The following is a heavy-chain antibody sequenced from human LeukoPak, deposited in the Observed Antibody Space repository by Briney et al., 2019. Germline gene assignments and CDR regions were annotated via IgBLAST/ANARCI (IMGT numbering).Heavy chain of an antibody. CDR2: IAYDGSNK. J-gene: IGHJ4*02. Sequence: GGSLRLSCTASGFTFGRYAMHWLRQAPGKGLEWVAVIAYDGSNKYSADSLKGQGRFTISRDNSKNTLFLEMNSLRPEDTAVYYCAKYAAAGAYDRHSEIDSWRQGTLVTVSS. CDR1: GFTFGRYA. V-gene: IGHV3-30*18. CDR3: AKYAAAGAYDRHSEIDS. D-gene: IGHD3-22*01.